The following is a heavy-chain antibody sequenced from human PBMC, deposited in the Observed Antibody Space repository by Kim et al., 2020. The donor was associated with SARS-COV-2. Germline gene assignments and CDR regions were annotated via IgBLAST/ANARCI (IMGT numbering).Heavy chain of an antibody. Sequence: GGSLRLSCAASGFTFSSYSMNWVRQAPGKGLEWVSSISSSSSYIYYADSVKGRFTISRDNAKNSLYLQMNSLRAEDTAVYYCARDRRGYDFSGNWFDPWGQGTLVTVSS. V-gene: IGHV3-21*01. D-gene: IGHD5-12*01. CDR3: ARDRRGYDFSGNWFDP. CDR1: GFTFSSYS. CDR2: ISSSSSYI. J-gene: IGHJ5*02.